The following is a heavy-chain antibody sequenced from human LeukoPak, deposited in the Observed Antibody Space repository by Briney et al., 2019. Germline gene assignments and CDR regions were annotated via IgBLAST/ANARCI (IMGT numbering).Heavy chain of an antibody. J-gene: IGHJ3*02. CDR2: ISGDETYT. Sequence: GGSLRLSCVASGFTFSSDFMHWIRHAPGEGLMWVSQISGDETYTNYADSVKGRFTISRDNAKNTLYLQMNSLRAEDTAIYYCVREDNAFNIWGQGTLVTVS. V-gene: IGHV3-74*01. CDR3: VREDNAFNI. CDR1: GFTFSSDF.